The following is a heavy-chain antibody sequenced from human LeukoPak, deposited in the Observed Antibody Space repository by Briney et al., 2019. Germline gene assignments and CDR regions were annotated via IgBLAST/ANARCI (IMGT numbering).Heavy chain of an antibody. CDR2: IKTKSEGGTT. D-gene: IGHD3-10*01. Sequence: GGSLRLSCTASGFTFSNAGMNWVGQAPGKVLGWVGCIKTKSEGGTTDYAAPAKGIFTISRDDSKNALFLQMDSLKSDDTAMYYCTTEFKELGSFFYFYYMDVWGTGTTVTISS. CDR3: TTEFKELGSFFYFYYMDV. J-gene: IGHJ6*03. CDR1: GFTFSNAG. V-gene: IGHV3-15*01.